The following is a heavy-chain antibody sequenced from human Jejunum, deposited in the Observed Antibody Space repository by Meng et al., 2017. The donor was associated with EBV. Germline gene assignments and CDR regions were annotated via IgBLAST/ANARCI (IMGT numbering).Heavy chain of an antibody. CDR1: GALISYYN. J-gene: IGHJ4*02. CDR2: VFNRGSS. CDR3: ARDRGKAREFDI. Sequence: QVQPRAAGHGLVKPSETLPLTCTVSGALISYYNWSWIRQSPEKGMEWIGFVFNRGSSNYNPSLRSRVAMSLDTSRNKFSLKLNSVTAADTAVYYCARDRGKAREFDIWGQGTLVTVSS. V-gene: IGHV4-59*01. D-gene: IGHD3-10*01.